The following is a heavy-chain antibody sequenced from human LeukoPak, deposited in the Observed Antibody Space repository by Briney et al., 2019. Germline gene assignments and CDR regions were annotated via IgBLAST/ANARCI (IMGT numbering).Heavy chain of an antibody. Sequence: GGSLRLSCAASGFTFTNAWMTWVRQAPGKGLEWVGLIKSKTDGGTADYAAPVKGRFTISRDDSKTTLYLQMNSLRAEDTAVYYCTTGAWIQLWLADYWGRGTLVTVSS. CDR2: IKSKTDGGTA. V-gene: IGHV3-15*01. CDR3: TTGAWIQLWLADY. D-gene: IGHD5-18*01. J-gene: IGHJ4*02. CDR1: GFTFTNAW.